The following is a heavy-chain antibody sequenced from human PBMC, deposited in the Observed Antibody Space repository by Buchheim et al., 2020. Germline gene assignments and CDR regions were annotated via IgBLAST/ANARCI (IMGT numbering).Heavy chain of an antibody. V-gene: IGHV1-2*02. D-gene: IGHD5-18*01. CDR1: GYTFTASY. CDR2: INPNNGAT. Sequence: QVQVVQSGAEVKKPGASVKVSCQTSGYTFTASYMHWIRQAPGQRLEWMGWINPNNGATNYGQKFQGRVAMTRDTSISTAYMELSRLRSDDTAVYYCASLGYSYGYDGNYYYGMDVWGQGTT. J-gene: IGHJ6*02. CDR3: ASLGYSYGYDGNYYYGMDV.